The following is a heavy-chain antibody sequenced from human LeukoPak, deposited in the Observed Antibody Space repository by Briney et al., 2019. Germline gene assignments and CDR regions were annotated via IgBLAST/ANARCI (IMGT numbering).Heavy chain of an antibody. Sequence: ASVKVSCKASGYTFTGYYMHWVRQAPGQGLEWMGRISPNSGGTNYAQKFQGRVTMTRDTSISTAYMELSGLRSDDTAVYYCARGVVGESYYFDYWGQGTLVTVSS. CDR3: ARGVVGESYYFDY. CDR2: ISPNSGGT. J-gene: IGHJ4*02. V-gene: IGHV1-2*06. D-gene: IGHD1-26*01. CDR1: GYTFTGYY.